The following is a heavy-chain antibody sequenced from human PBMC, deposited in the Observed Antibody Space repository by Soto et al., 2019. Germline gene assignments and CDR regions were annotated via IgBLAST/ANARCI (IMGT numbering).Heavy chain of an antibody. Sequence: QVQLVQSGAEVKKPGASVKVSCKAYGYTFSSYGISWVRQAPGQGLEWMGWISGYNGNTNYAQKLQGRVTMTIDTSTSTGYMELRSLRSDDTAVYYCARDRGGDGMDVWGQGTTVTVSS. D-gene: IGHD3-16*01. CDR1: GYTFSSYG. V-gene: IGHV1-18*01. CDR3: ARDRGGDGMDV. J-gene: IGHJ6*02. CDR2: ISGYNGNT.